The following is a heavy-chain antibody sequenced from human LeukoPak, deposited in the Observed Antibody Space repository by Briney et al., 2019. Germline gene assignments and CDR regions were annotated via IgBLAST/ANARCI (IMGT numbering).Heavy chain of an antibody. CDR1: GYSISSGYY. D-gene: IGHD2-2*01. J-gene: IGHJ5*02. V-gene: IGHV4-38-2*01. CDR2: IYHSGST. CDR3: ARVPKPMYNWFDH. Sequence: SETLSLTCAVSGYSISSGYYWGWIRQPPGKGLEWIGSIYHSGSTYYNPSLKSRVTISVDTSKNKFSLKLSSVTAADTAVYYCARVPKPMYNWFDHWGQGTLVTVSS.